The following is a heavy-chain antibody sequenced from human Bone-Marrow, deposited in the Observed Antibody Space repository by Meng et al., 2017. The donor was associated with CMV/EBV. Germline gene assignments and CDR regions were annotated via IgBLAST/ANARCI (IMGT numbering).Heavy chain of an antibody. D-gene: IGHD2-2*01. Sequence: GGSLRLSCAASGFTFSSYSMNWVRQAPGKGLEWVSSISSSSSYIYYADSVKGRFTISRDNAKNSLYLQMNSLGAEDTAVYYCAREEGILVVVPAEGYYYGMDVWGQGTTVTVSS. CDR1: GFTFSSYS. J-gene: IGHJ6*02. CDR3: AREEGILVVVPAEGYYYGMDV. V-gene: IGHV3-21*01. CDR2: ISSSSSYI.